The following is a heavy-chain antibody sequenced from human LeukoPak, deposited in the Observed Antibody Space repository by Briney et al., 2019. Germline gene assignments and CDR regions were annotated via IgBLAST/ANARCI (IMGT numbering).Heavy chain of an antibody. CDR1: GGSMSSYY. V-gene: IGHV4-59*12. Sequence: PSETLSLTCTVSGGSMSSYYWSWIRQPPGKGLEWIGYIYYSGSTNYNPSLKSRVTISVDTSKNQFSLKLTSVSAADTAVYYCARGRSYYDSTGYAYWGQGPQVTVSS. CDR2: IYYSGST. D-gene: IGHD3-22*01. J-gene: IGHJ4*02. CDR3: ARGRSYYDSTGYAY.